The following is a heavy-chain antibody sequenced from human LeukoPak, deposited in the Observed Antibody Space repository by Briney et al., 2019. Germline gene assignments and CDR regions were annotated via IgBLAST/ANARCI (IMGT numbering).Heavy chain of an antibody. V-gene: IGHV4-59*01. Sequence: SETLSLTCTVSGGSISSYYWSWIRQPPGKGLEWIGYIYYSGSTNYNPSLKGRVTISVDTSKNQFSLKLSSVTAADTAVYYCARQYGGYSLWGQGTLVTVSS. J-gene: IGHJ4*02. CDR2: IYYSGST. D-gene: IGHD5-12*01. CDR1: GGSISSYY. CDR3: ARQYGGYSL.